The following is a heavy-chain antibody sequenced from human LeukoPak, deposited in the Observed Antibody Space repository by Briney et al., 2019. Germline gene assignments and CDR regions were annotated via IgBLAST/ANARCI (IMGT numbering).Heavy chain of an antibody. J-gene: IGHJ5*02. CDR2: MYSRGDT. CDR1: GFTVSDNY. V-gene: IGHV3-53*01. D-gene: IGHD6-13*01. CDR3: ARDAPQVPAAGVLAS. Sequence: GGSLRLSCAASGFTVSDNYMSWVRQAPGKGLEWVSVMYSRGDTYYANSVKGRFTFSRDISKNTLYLQMDGLRTEDTAMYYCARDAPQVPAAGVLASWGQGTLVIVSS.